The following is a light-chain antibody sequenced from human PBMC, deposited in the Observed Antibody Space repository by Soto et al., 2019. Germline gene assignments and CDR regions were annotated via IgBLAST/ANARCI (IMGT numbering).Light chain of an antibody. J-gene: IGLJ1*01. CDR2: YDD. V-gene: IGLV1-36*01. Sequence: QSVLTQPPSVSGAPGQRVTIPCTGSSSNIGAGYDVHWYQQFPGKAPKLLIYYDDLKPSGVSDRFSGSKSGTSASLVIRGLQSDDEADYYCAAWDDSLNAYVFGIGTKVTVL. CDR3: AAWDDSLNAYV. CDR1: SSNIGAGYD.